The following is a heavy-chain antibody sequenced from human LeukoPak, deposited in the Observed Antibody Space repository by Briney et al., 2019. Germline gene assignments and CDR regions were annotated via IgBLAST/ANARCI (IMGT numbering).Heavy chain of an antibody. V-gene: IGHV3-7*05. CDR2: IKQDGSEK. CDR1: GFTFSSYW. CDR3: ASYSTRETQWIQLWPYYYYGMDV. Sequence: TAGSLRLSCAASGFTFSSYWMSWVRQAPGKGLEWVANIKQDGSEKYYVDSVKGRFTISRDNAKNSLYLQMNSLRAEDTAVYYCASYSTRETQWIQLWPYYYYGMDVWGQGTTVTVSS. J-gene: IGHJ6*02. D-gene: IGHD5-18*01.